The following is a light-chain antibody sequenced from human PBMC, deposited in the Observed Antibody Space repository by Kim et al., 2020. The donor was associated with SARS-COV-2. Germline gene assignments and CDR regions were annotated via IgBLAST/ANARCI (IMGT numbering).Light chain of an antibody. CDR3: QAWDRSTVF. V-gene: IGLV3-1*01. Sequence: SYELTQPPSVSVSPGQTASITCSGDKLGDKYASWYQQRPGQSPVMVIYQDTKRPPGITERFSGSNSGNTATLTISGTQSMDEADYYCQAWDRSTVFFGGGTQLTVL. CDR2: QDT. J-gene: IGLJ2*01. CDR1: KLGDKY.